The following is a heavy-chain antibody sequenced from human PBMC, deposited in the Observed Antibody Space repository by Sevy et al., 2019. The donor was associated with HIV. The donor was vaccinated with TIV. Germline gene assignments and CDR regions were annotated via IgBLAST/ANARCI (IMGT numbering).Heavy chain of an antibody. CDR1: GFTFTRYA. CDR3: ARDPHSGPHWCSFDS. D-gene: IGHD2-15*01. Sequence: GGSLRLSCEASGFTFTRYAFHWVRQAPGKGLEWVAVVSKEGTNKYYADSVKGRFTISRDNSRNTLYLQMQSLRADDTAVYFCARDPHSGPHWCSFDSWGQGTLVTVSS. J-gene: IGHJ4*02. V-gene: IGHV3-30-3*01. CDR2: VSKEGTNK.